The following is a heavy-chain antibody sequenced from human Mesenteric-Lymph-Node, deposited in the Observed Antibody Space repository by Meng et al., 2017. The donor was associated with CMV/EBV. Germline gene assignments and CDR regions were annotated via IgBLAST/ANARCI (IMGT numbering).Heavy chain of an antibody. Sequence: GESLKISCAASGFTVSSNEMSWVRQAPGKGLEWVSSISGGSTYYADSRKGRFTISRDNSKNTLYLQMNSLRAEDTAVYYCARRFLYGVAHYGEYDYWGQGTLVTVSS. CDR1: GFTVSSNE. CDR3: ARRFLYGVAHYGEYDY. J-gene: IGHJ4*02. CDR2: ISGGST. D-gene: IGHD3-3*01. V-gene: IGHV3-38-3*01.